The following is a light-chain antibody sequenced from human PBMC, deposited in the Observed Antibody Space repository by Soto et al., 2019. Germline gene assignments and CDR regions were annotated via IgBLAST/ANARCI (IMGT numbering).Light chain of an antibody. CDR1: SSNIGAGYD. J-gene: IGLJ3*02. Sequence: QSVLTQPPSVSGAPGQRVTISCTGSSSNIGAGYDVHWYQQLPGAAPKLLIYGNNIRPSGVPDRFSGSKSGTSGSLAITGLQAEDEADYCCCSYAGSRGGVFRGGTQLTVL. V-gene: IGLV1-40*01. CDR2: GNN. CDR3: CSYAGSRGGV.